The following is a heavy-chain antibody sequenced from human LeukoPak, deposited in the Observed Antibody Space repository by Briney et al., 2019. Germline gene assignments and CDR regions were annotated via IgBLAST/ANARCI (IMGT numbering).Heavy chain of an antibody. J-gene: IGHJ4*02. CDR1: GVSIGSHY. Sequence: SETLSLTCTVSGVSIGSHYWSWIRQSPGKGLEWIGCIYNSGTTVYNPSLTGRVTISVDTSKNQSSLNLRSVTAADAAVYYCASDAYWGQGTLVTVSS. CDR3: ASDAY. V-gene: IGHV4-59*11. CDR2: IYNSGTT.